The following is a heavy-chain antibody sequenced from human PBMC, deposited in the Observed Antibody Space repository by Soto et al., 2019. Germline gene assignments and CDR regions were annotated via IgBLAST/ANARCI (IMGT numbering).Heavy chain of an antibody. CDR3: ARIDDYGGKGFDY. Sequence: QVQLQESGPGLVKPSQTLSLTCTVSGGSISSGDYYWGWIRQPPGKGLEWIGYIYYSGSTYYNPSLKSRVTISVDTSKNQFSLKLSSVTAADTAVYYCARIDDYGGKGFDYWGQGTLVTVSS. CDR2: IYYSGST. CDR1: GGSISSGDYY. V-gene: IGHV4-30-4*01. D-gene: IGHD4-17*01. J-gene: IGHJ4*02.